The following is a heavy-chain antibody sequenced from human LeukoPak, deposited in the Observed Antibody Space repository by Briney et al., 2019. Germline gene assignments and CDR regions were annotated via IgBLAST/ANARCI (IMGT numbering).Heavy chain of an antibody. J-gene: IGHJ5*02. D-gene: IGHD1-26*01. CDR3: ARSGGSYYEGGNWFDP. V-gene: IGHV1-2*02. CDR1: GYTFTSYY. CDR2: INPNSGGT. Sequence: ASVKVSCKASGYTFTSYYMHWVRQAPGQGLEWMGWINPNSGGTNYAQKFQGRVTMTRDTSISTAYMELSRLRSDDTAVYYCARSGGSYYEGGNWFDPWGQGTLVTVSS.